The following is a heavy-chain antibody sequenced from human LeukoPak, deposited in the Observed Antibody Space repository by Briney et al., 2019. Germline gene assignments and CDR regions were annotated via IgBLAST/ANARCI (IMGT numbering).Heavy chain of an antibody. CDR1: GGSFSGYY. Sequence: PSETLSLTCAVYGGSFSGYYWSWVRQAPGKGLEWVSAISGSGGSTYYADSVKGRFTISRDNSKNTLYLQMNSLRAEDTAVYYCAKGPLRPSDYWGQGTLVTVSS. CDR2: ISGSGGST. V-gene: IGHV3-23*01. CDR3: AKGPLRPSDY. J-gene: IGHJ4*02.